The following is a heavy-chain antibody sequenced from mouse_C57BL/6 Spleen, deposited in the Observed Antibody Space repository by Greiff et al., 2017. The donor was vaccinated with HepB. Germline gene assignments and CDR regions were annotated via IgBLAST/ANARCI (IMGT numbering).Heavy chain of an antibody. D-gene: IGHD1-3*01. CDR2: INPSSGYT. CDR1: GYTFTSYT. J-gene: IGHJ4*01. Sequence: VQLQQSGAELARPGASVKMSCKASGYTFTSYTMHWVKQRPGQGLEWIGYINPSSGYTKYNQKFKDKATLTADKSSSTAYMQLSCLTSEDAAVYYCAKWAMDYWGQGTSVTVSS. CDR3: AKWAMDY. V-gene: IGHV1-4*01.